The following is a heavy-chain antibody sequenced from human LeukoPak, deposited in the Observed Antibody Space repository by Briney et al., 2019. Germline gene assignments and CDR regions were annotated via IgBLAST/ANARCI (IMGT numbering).Heavy chain of an antibody. V-gene: IGHV3-23*01. D-gene: IGHD3-10*01. CDR2: IGSGGDT. CDR3: AKYYAARSRSFDF. J-gene: IGHJ4*02. CDR1: GCAFSSYA. Sequence: GGSLRLSCAAAGCAFSSYAITWFRQSPGKGLEWVSVIGSGGDTYYSDSVQGRFTISRDNSKNTLYLQMNNQRADDTAVYYCAKYYAARSRSFDFWGQGTLVTVSS.